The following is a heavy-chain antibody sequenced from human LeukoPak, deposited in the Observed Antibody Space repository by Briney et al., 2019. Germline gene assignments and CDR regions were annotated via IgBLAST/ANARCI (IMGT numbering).Heavy chain of an antibody. V-gene: IGHV4-34*13. CDR2: INHSGST. D-gene: IGHD1-7*01. CDR3: ARVGTGPFDY. Sequence: IRQXXXXXLEWIGEINHSGSTNYNPSLKSRVTISVDTSKNQFSLKLSSVTAADTAVYYCARVGTGPFDYWGQGTLVTVSS. J-gene: IGHJ4*02.